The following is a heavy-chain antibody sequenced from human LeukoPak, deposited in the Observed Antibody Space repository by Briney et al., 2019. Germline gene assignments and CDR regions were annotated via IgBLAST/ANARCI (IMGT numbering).Heavy chain of an antibody. V-gene: IGHV4-34*01. Sequence: PSETLSLTCAVYGGSFSGYYWNWIRQPPGKGLEWIGEINNSGSTNYNPSLNSRVTISVDTSKNQFSLKLSSVTAADTAVYYCARSRYILVGATRVSPNWFDPWGQGTLVTVSS. CDR3: ARSRYILVGATRVSPNWFDP. D-gene: IGHD1-26*01. CDR2: INNSGST. J-gene: IGHJ5*02. CDR1: GGSFSGYY.